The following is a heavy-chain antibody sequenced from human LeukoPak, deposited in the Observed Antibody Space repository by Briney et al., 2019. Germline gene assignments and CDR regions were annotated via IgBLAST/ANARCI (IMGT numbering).Heavy chain of an antibody. CDR3: ARGQRYYHDSSGPYYFDY. Sequence: SETLSLTCTVSGGSISSYYWSWIRQPPGKGLEWIGYIYYSGSTNYNPSLKSRVTISVDTSKNQFSLKLSSVTAADTAVYYCARGQRYYHDSSGPYYFDYWGQGTLVTVSS. CDR1: GGSISSYY. CDR2: IYYSGST. J-gene: IGHJ4*02. V-gene: IGHV4-59*01. D-gene: IGHD3-22*01.